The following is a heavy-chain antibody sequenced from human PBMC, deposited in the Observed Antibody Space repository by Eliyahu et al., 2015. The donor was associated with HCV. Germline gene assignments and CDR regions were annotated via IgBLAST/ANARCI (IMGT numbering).Heavy chain of an antibody. J-gene: IGHJ4*02. Sequence: QVQLVQSGAEVKKPGASVKVSCXASGYTFPSYYMHWXRQAPGQGLEWMGITNPSGGSTSYAQKFQGRVTMTRDTSTSTVYMELSSLRSEDTAVYYCARVYGYYYDSSGYDYWGQGTLVTVSS. CDR1: GYTFPSYY. CDR3: ARVYGYYYDSSGYDY. CDR2: TNPSGGST. V-gene: IGHV1-46*01. D-gene: IGHD3-22*01.